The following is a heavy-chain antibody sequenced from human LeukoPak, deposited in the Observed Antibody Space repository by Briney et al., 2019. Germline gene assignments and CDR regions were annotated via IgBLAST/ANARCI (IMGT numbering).Heavy chain of an antibody. CDR2: ISGSGGST. CDR1: GFTFSSYA. J-gene: IGHJ3*02. CDR3: ARETLGVTAFDI. D-gene: IGHD2-21*02. Sequence: HTGGSLRLSCAASGFTFSSYAMSWVRQAPGKGLEWVSAISGSGGSTYYADSVKGRFTISRDNTKNSLYLQMNSLRAEDTAVYYCARETLGVTAFDIWGQGTMVTVSS. V-gene: IGHV3-23*01.